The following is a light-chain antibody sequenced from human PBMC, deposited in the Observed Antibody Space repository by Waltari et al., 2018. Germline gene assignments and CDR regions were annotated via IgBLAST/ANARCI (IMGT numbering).Light chain of an antibody. CDR3: VLYMGSGIAV. V-gene: IGLV8-61*01. J-gene: IGLJ7*01. CDR1: SGSVSTSYY. CDR2: STN. Sequence: QTVVTQEPSFSVSPGGTVTLTCGLSSGSVSTSYYPSWYQQTPGQAPRTLIYSTNTPSSGVPDRFSGSILGNKAALTITGAQADDESDYYCVLYMGSGIAVFGGGTQLTVL.